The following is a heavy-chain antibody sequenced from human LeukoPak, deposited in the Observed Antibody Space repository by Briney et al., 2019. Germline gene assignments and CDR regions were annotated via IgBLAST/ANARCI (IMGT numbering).Heavy chain of an antibody. CDR3: ARGGSFPFYFES. Sequence: SQTLSLTCTVSVDSISYGPYYWSWIRQPAGKGLHWIGRIYSSGSTDYNPSLKSRVSMSIDASKNQFSLKLSSVTAADTAVYYCARGGSFPFYFESWGQGTLVTVSS. D-gene: IGHD3-10*01. CDR2: IYSSGST. J-gene: IGHJ4*02. CDR1: VDSISYGPYY. V-gene: IGHV4-61*02.